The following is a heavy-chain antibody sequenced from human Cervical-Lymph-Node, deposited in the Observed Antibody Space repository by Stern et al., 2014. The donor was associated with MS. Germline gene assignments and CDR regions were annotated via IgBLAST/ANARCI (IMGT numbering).Heavy chain of an antibody. V-gene: IGHV3-30*01. Sequence: MQLGESGGGVVQPGRSLRLSCAAAGFTVSYHAMHWVRQAPGKGLEWGALISYDGSDKNDADSVKGRFTISRDNSRNTLYLQMNSLRVDDTAVYYCARGGAVTTSDYYLDYWGQGILVTVSS. CDR1: GFTVSYHA. CDR3: ARGGAVTTSDYYLDY. J-gene: IGHJ4*02. CDR2: ISYDGSDK. D-gene: IGHD4-17*01.